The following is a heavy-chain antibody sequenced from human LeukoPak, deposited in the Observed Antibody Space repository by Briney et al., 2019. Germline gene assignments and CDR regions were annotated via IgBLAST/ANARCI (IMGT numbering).Heavy chain of an antibody. CDR3: ARHGRKYSSGNWFDP. V-gene: IGHV4-34*01. Sequence: SETLSLTCAVYGGSFSGYYWSWIRQPPGKGLEWIGEINHSGSTNYNPSLKSRVTISVDTSKNQFSLKLSSVTAADTAVYYCARHGRKYSSGNWFDPWGQGTLVTVSS. CDR1: GGSFSGYY. CDR2: INHSGST. J-gene: IGHJ5*02. D-gene: IGHD6-19*01.